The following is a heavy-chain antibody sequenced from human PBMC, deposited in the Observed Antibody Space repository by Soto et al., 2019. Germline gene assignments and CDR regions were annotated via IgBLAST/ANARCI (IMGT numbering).Heavy chain of an antibody. V-gene: IGHV1-69*02. CDR2: IIPILGIA. D-gene: IGHD3-22*01. Sequence: QVQLVQSGAEVKKPGSSVKVSCKASGGTFSSYIISWVRQAPGQGLEWMGRIIPILGIANYAQKFQGRVTITADKSTSTAYMELSSLRSEDTAVYYCANKDYDSSEYYYYGMDVWGQWTTVTVSS. CDR1: GGTFSSYI. J-gene: IGHJ6*02. CDR3: ANKDYDSSEYYYYGMDV.